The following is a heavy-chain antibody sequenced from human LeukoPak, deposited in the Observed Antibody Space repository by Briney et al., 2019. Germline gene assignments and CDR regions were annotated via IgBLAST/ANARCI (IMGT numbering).Heavy chain of an antibody. CDR2: IYHSGST. J-gene: IGHJ4*02. V-gene: IGHV4-59*01. D-gene: IGHD6-6*01. CDR3: AREYSTSSEGDYFDY. Sequence: SEALSLTCTVSGASITTYYWTWLRQPPGKGLEWTGYIYHSGSTNYNPSLKSRVTISLDTSRNQFSLRLSSVTAADTAVYFCAREYSTSSEGDYFDYWGQGSLVTVSS. CDR1: GASITTYY.